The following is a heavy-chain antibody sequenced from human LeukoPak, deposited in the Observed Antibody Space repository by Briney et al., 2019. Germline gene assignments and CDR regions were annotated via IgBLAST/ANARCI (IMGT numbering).Heavy chain of an antibody. Sequence: SETLSLTCTVSGGSISSSSYYWGWVRQPPGKGLEWIGSIYYSGTTYYNPSLKSRVTISVDTSKNQFSLKLRSVTATDTAVYYCARLRYASDYWGQGTLVTVSS. V-gene: IGHV4-39*01. CDR2: IYYSGTT. J-gene: IGHJ4*02. D-gene: IGHD2-8*01. CDR1: GGSISSSSYY. CDR3: ARLRYASDY.